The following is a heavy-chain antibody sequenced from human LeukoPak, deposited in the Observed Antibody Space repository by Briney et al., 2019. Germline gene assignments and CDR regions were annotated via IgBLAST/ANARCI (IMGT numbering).Heavy chain of an antibody. V-gene: IGHV3-23*01. Sequence: GGSLRLSCAASGFTFSSYAMSWVRQAPGKGLEWVSAISGSGGSTYYADSVKGRFTISRDNSKNTLYLQMNSLRAEDTAVYYCAKFSQSGSYFPPFDYWGQGTLVTVSS. CDR1: GFTFSSYA. CDR3: AKFSQSGSYFPPFDY. D-gene: IGHD1-26*01. J-gene: IGHJ4*02. CDR2: ISGSGGST.